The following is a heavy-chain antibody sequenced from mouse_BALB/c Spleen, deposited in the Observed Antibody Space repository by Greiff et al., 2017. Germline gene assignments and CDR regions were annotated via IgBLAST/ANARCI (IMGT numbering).Heavy chain of an antibody. Sequence: EVQLVESGGGLVQPGGSRKLSCAASGFTFSSFGMHWVRQAPEKGLEWVAYISSGSSTIYYADTVKGRFTISRDNPKNTLFLQMTSLRSEDTAMYYCARWNGSSSFDDWGQGTTLTVSS. D-gene: IGHD1-1*01. CDR2: ISSGSSTI. V-gene: IGHV5-17*02. CDR3: ARWNGSSSFDD. CDR1: GFTFSSFG. J-gene: IGHJ2*01.